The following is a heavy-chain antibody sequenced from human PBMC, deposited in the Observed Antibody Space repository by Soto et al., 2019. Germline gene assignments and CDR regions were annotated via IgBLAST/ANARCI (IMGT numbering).Heavy chain of an antibody. J-gene: IGHJ4*02. Sequence: QLVETGGGLVQPGTSLTLSCAASGFSVSRNYITWVRQAPGKGLEWVSFVYSGGATFYADSMKGRFILSRDDSQNTMYLQMNNLRAEDTAVYYCARVPGRLWGRGTLVTVAS. CDR1: GFSVSRNY. CDR3: ARVPGRL. V-gene: IGHV3-53*02. CDR2: VYSGGAT. D-gene: IGHD3-10*01.